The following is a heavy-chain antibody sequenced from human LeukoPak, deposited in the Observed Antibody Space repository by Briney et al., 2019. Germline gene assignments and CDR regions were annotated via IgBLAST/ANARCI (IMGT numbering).Heavy chain of an antibody. Sequence: PSETLSLTCAVYGGSFSGYYWSWIRQPPGKGLEWIGEINHSGSTNYNPSLKSRVTISVDTSKNQFSLKLSSVTAADTAVYYCASLWDQGNDAFDIWGQGTMVTASS. V-gene: IGHV4-34*01. J-gene: IGHJ3*02. D-gene: IGHD1-26*01. CDR1: GGSFSGYY. CDR3: ASLWDQGNDAFDI. CDR2: INHSGST.